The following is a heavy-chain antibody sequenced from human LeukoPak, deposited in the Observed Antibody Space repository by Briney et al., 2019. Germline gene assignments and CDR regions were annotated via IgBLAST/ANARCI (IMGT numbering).Heavy chain of an antibody. D-gene: IGHD3-22*01. Sequence: GRSLRLSCAASGFTFDNYAMSWVRQAPGKGLEWVSAISEDGGARLYADSVKGRFTISRDNSENTVSLQVNSLRAGDTAVYFCAKESLPHRGYYFDSWGRGTLITVSS. CDR3: AKESLPHRGYYFDS. CDR1: GFTFDNYA. CDR2: ISEDGGAR. V-gene: IGHV3-23*01. J-gene: IGHJ4*02.